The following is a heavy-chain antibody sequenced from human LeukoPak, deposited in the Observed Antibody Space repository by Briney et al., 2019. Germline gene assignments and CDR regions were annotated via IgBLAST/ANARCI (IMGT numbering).Heavy chain of an antibody. CDR2: IYYSGST. V-gene: IGHV4-39*07. CDR3: ARGVSSGSDY. CDR1: GGSISSSSYY. Sequence: KPSETLSLTCTVSGGSISSSSYYWGWIRQPPGKGLEWIGSIYYSGSTYYNPSLKSRVTISVGTSKNQFSLKLSSVTAADTAVYYCARGVSSGSDYWGQGTLVTVSS. J-gene: IGHJ4*02. D-gene: IGHD3-10*01.